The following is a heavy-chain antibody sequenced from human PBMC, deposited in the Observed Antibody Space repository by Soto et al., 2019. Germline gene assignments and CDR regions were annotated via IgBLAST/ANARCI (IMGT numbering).Heavy chain of an antibody. CDR3: ARGLSLHKYYDDDGMDV. CDR2: TYYRSKWYN. CDR1: GDSVSSNSAA. Sequence: PSQTLSLTCAISGDSVSSNSAAWNWIRQSPSRGLEWLGRTYYRSKWYNDYAVSVKSRITINPDTSKNQFSLQLNSVTPEDTAVYYCARGLSLHKYYDDDGMDVWGQGXTVTVSS. J-gene: IGHJ6*02. V-gene: IGHV6-1*01.